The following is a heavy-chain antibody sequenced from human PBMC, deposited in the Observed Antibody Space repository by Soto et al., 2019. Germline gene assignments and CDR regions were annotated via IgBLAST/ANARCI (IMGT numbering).Heavy chain of an antibody. Sequence: QVHLVQSGAEVKKPGSSVNVSCKASGGTLSNYAITWVRQAPGQGLEWVGRIIPIFGTTNVAQKFQGRVTITVDEPTTTAYMELGGLRSDDTAVYYCAKDGGADGYFGNCLDPWGQGTLGTVSS. CDR3: AKDGGADGYFGNCLDP. CDR1: GGTLSNYA. D-gene: IGHD5-12*01. V-gene: IGHV1-69*15. CDR2: IIPIFGTT. J-gene: IGHJ5*02.